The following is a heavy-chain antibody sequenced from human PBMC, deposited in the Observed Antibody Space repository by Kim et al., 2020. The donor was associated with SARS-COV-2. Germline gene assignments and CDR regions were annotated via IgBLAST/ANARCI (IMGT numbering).Heavy chain of an antibody. CDR1: GFTFSSYS. V-gene: IGHV3-48*02. D-gene: IGHD2-2*01. Sequence: GGSLRLSCAASGFTFSSYSMNWVRQAPGKGLEWVSYISSSSSTIYYADSVKGRFTISRDNAKNSLYLQMNSLRDEDTAVYYCATAAAVVPAATTGIAVGTNPQGDYWGQGTLVTVSS. J-gene: IGHJ4*02. CDR2: ISSSSSTI. CDR3: ATAAAVVPAATTGIAVGTNPQGDY.